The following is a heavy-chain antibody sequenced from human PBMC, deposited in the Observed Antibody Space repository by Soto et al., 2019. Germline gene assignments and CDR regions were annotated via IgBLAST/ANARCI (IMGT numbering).Heavy chain of an antibody. Sequence: PSETLSLTCTVSWFSLSTSGMCVSWIRQPPGKALEWLALIDWDDDKYYSTSLKTRLTISKDTSKNQVVLTMTNMDPVDTATYYCARIRYYGSGSGYYYGMDVWGQGTTVTVSS. J-gene: IGHJ6*02. CDR2: IDWDDDK. D-gene: IGHD3-10*01. V-gene: IGHV2-70*01. CDR3: ARIRYYGSGSGYYYGMDV. CDR1: WFSLSTSGMC.